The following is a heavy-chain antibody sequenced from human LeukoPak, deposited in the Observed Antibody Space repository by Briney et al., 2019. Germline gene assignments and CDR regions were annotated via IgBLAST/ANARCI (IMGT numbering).Heavy chain of an antibody. V-gene: IGHV4-34*01. CDR3: ARRLQSASQYMDV. Sequence: SETLSRTCAVYAGSFGDYYWSWIRQPPGKGLEWIGEINHSGITNYNPSLKSRVSISVDTSKNQFSLKLSSVTAADTAVYYCARRLQSASQYMDVWGKGTTVTVSS. CDR1: AGSFGDYY. CDR2: INHSGIT. J-gene: IGHJ6*03. D-gene: IGHD5-24*01.